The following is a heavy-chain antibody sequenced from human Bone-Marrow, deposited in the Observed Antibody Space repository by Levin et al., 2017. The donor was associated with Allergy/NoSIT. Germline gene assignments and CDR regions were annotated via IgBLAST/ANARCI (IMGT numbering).Heavy chain of an antibody. D-gene: IGHD6-13*01. V-gene: IGHV3-23*01. CDR3: AKDRASSSWDDAFDI. J-gene: IGHJ3*02. Sequence: QTGGSLRLSCAASGFTFRSYAMSWVRQAPGKGLEWVSLISGTNVHYADSVKGRFTISRDNSKNTLYLQMDSLRAEDTAVYYCAKDRASSSWDDAFDIWGQGTMVTISS. CDR1: GFTFRSYA. CDR2: ISGTNV.